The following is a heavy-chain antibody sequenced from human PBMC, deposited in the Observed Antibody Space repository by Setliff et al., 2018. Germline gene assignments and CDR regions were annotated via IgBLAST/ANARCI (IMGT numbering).Heavy chain of an antibody. Sequence: GGSLRLSCAASGFTSSMYGVHWVRQAPGKGLEWVAYIRHDGSNENYADSVKGRFTISRDNSRNTLFLQMNSLRAEDTGVYYCARDTPGPNYNFWSGYPDYWGQGTLVTVSS. CDR3: ARDTPGPNYNFWSGYPDY. D-gene: IGHD3-3*01. V-gene: IGHV3-30*02. CDR1: GFTSSMYG. CDR2: IRHDGSNE. J-gene: IGHJ4*02.